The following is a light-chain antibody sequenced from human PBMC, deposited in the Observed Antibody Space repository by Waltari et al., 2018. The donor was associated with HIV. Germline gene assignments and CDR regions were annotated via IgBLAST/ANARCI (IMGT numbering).Light chain of an antibody. CDR3: GTWDTSLSAGV. V-gene: IGLV1-51*01. J-gene: IGLJ2*01. CDR1: SSNIANNY. Sequence: QSVLTQPPAVSAAPGQTVTISCSGSSSNIANNYVSWYQQLPGTAPKLLIYDNNRGASGIPDRFSGSKSGTSATLAIAGLQTGDEADYYCGTWDTSLSAGVFGGGTKVTVL. CDR2: DNN.